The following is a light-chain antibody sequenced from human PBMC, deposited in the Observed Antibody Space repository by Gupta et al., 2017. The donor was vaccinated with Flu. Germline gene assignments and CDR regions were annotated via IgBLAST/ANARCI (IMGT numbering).Light chain of an antibody. Sequence: IVLTQSPGTLSLSPGERATLPFRASQSVHIYLAWYQQKPGRAPPLLIFDSSKSATCIPARLSGSRSRTDYTLPIISLEPEDSAVYYFQLRSTWPPGTFGQGTKVEI. J-gene: IGKJ1*01. V-gene: IGKV3-11*01. CDR1: QSVHIY. CDR2: DSS. CDR3: QLRSTWPPGT.